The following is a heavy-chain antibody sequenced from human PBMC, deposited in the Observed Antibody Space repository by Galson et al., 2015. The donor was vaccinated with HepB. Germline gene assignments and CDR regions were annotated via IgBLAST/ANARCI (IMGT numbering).Heavy chain of an antibody. Sequence: SLRLSCAASGFTFSSYGMHWVRQAPGKGLEWVAVISYDGSNKYYADSVKGRFTISRDNSKNTLYLQMNSLRAEDTAVYYCAKDDTLSSGWVRVYYMDVWGKGTTVTVSS. CDR2: ISYDGSNK. V-gene: IGHV3-30*18. D-gene: IGHD6-19*01. CDR1: GFTFSSYG. CDR3: AKDDTLSSGWVRVYYMDV. J-gene: IGHJ6*03.